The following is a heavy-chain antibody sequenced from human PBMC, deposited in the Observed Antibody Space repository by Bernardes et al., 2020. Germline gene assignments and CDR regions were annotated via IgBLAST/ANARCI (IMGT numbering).Heavy chain of an antibody. CDR2: IFSGGTT. CDR3: ARDRSSSSWYDAFDI. Sequence: GGSLRLSCAASGFTVSSNYMSWVRQAPGKGLEWVSIIFSGGTTYYADSVKGRFTISRDNSKNTLYLQMNSLRAEDTAVYYCARDRSSSSWYDAFDIWGPGTMVSVSS. D-gene: IGHD6-13*01. V-gene: IGHV3-53*01. J-gene: IGHJ3*02. CDR1: GFTVSSNY.